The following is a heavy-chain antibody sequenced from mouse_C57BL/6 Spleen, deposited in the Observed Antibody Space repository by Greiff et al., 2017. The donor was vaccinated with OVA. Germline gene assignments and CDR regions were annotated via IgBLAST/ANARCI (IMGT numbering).Heavy chain of an antibody. V-gene: IGHV1-61*01. J-gene: IGHJ1*03. CDR3: ASSYYYGRGPFDV. CDR1: GYTFTSYW. Sequence: VQLQQSGAELVRPGSSVKLSCKASGYTFTSYWMDWVKQRPGQGLEWIGNIYPSDSETHYNQKFKDKATLTVDKSSSTAYMQLSSLTSEDSAVYYCASSYYYGRGPFDVWGTGTTVTVSS. CDR2: IYPSDSET. D-gene: IGHD1-1*01.